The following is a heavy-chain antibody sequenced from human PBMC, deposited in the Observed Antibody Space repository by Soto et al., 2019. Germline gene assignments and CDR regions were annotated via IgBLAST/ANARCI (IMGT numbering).Heavy chain of an antibody. CDR3: ARDQGGITIFGVPYGMDV. CDR2: IYHSGST. CDR1: GGSISSGGYS. V-gene: IGHV4-30-2*01. J-gene: IGHJ6*02. Sequence: PSETLSLTCAVSGGSISSGGYSWSWIRQPPGKGLEWIGYIYHSGSTYYNPSLKSRVTISVDTSKNQFSLKVRSVTVADTAVYYCARDQGGITIFGVPYGMDVWGQGTTVTVSS. D-gene: IGHD3-3*01.